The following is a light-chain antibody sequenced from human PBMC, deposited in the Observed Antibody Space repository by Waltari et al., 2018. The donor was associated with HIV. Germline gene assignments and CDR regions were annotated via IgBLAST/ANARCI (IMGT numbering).Light chain of an antibody. CDR1: QSVLYSSNNKNY. V-gene: IGKV4-1*01. Sequence: DIVMTQSPDSLAVSLGERATINCKSSQSVLYSSNNKNYLAWYQQKVGQPPKLLIYWASTRESGVPDRFTGSGSGTDFTLTISSLQAEDVAVYYCQQYYSNPRTFGQGTKVEIK. J-gene: IGKJ1*01. CDR2: WAS. CDR3: QQYYSNPRT.